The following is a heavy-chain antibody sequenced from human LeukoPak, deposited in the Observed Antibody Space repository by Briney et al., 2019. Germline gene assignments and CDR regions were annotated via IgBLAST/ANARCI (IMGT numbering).Heavy chain of an antibody. CDR3: ARSSGWYGVFDY. V-gene: IGHV4-61*02. CDR1: GGSISSGSYY. Sequence: SGTLSLTCTVSGGSISSGSYYWSWIRQPAGKGLEWIGRIYTSGSTNYNPSLKSRVTISVDTSKNQFSLKPSSVTAADTAVYYCARSSGWYGVFDYWGQGTLVTVSS. D-gene: IGHD6-19*01. J-gene: IGHJ4*02. CDR2: IYTSGST.